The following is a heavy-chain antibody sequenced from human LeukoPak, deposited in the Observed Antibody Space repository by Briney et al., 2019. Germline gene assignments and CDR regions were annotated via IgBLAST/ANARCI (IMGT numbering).Heavy chain of an antibody. J-gene: IGHJ4*02. CDR3: AKSTTLGDFDY. CDR2: INWNGDGT. V-gene: IGHV3-20*04. Sequence: PGGSLRLSCAASGFIFDDSAMSWVRQVPGKGLEWVSGINWNGDGTGYADSVKGRFTISRDNAKNSLYLQMNSLRAEDTAVYYCAKSTTLGDFDYWGQGTLVTVSS. CDR1: GFIFDDSA. D-gene: IGHD4-23*01.